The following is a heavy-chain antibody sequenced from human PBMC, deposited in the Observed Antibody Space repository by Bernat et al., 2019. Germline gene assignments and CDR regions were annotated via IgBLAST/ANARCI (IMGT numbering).Heavy chain of an antibody. Sequence: QVQLVESGGGLVKPGGSLRLSCAASGFTFSDYYMSWIRQAPGKGLDWVSYISSSSYTNYPASVKGRFTISRDNAKNSLYLQMNSLRAEDTAVYYCARGTSTSAPYMDVWGKGTTVTVSS. CDR3: ARGTSTSAPYMDV. CDR1: GFTFSDYY. V-gene: IGHV3-11*05. CDR2: ISSSSYT. J-gene: IGHJ6*03.